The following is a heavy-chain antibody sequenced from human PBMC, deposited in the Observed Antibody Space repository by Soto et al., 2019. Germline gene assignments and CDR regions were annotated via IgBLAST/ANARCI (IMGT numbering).Heavy chain of an antibody. Sequence: GGSLRLSCAASGFTFSGSAMHWVRQASGKGLEWVGRIRSKANSYATAYAASVKGRFTISRDDSKKTAYLQMNSLKTEDTAVYYCTRGYSGYDYYYYGMDVWGQGTTVTVYS. D-gene: IGHD5-12*01. CDR1: GFTFSGSA. CDR3: TRGYSGYDYYYYGMDV. CDR2: IRSKANSYAT. V-gene: IGHV3-73*01. J-gene: IGHJ6*02.